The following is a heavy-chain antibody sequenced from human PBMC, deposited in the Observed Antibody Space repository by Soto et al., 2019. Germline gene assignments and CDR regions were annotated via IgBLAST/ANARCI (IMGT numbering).Heavy chain of an antibody. Sequence: PGGSLRLSCAASGFTFSSYAMHWVRQAPGKGLEWVAVISYDGSNKYYADSVKGRFTISRDNSKNTLYLQMNSLRAEDTAVYYCARDFDYGSGNYGMDVWGQGTTVTVSS. V-gene: IGHV3-30-3*01. J-gene: IGHJ6*02. CDR2: ISYDGSNK. D-gene: IGHD3-10*01. CDR1: GFTFSSYA. CDR3: ARDFDYGSGNYGMDV.